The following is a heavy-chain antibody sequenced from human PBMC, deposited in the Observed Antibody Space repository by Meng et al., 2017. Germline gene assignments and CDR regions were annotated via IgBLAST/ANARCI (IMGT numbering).Heavy chain of an antibody. V-gene: IGHV1-2*06. D-gene: IGHD6-13*01. Sequence: QGPLVQAAAAVKKSGPSAKVSCKASGYTCTGYYMRCVRQDPGQGREWWGRINPNSGSTNYAQKFQGRVTMTRDTSISTASMELSRVRSDDTAVYYCARGYRSSWYTDYWGQGTLVTVSS. CDR3: ARGYRSSWYTDY. J-gene: IGHJ4*02. CDR1: GYTCTGYY. CDR2: INPNSGST.